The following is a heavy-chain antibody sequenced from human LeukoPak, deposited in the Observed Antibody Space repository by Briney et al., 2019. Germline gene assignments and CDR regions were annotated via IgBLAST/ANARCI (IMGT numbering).Heavy chain of an antibody. Sequence: GESLKISCKGSGYNFTSYWIGWVRQMPGKGLEWMGIIYPGDSDTRYSPSFQGQVTISADKSISTAYLQWSSLKASDTAMYYCARPQFWNPYYFDYWGQGTLVTVSS. CDR2: IYPGDSDT. J-gene: IGHJ4*02. CDR1: GYNFTSYW. CDR3: ARPQFWNPYYFDY. V-gene: IGHV5-51*01. D-gene: IGHD1-1*01.